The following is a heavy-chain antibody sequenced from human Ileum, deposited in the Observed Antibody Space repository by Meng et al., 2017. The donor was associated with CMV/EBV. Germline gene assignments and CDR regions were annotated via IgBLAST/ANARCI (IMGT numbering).Heavy chain of an antibody. CDR2: IKQDGSAT. CDR1: GSTYSNFW. V-gene: IGHV3-7*01. Sequence: GGSLRLSCAVSGSTYSNFWMSWDRQSPGMGLEWVANIKQDGSATYYAESVKGRFTISRDNAKNPLYLQMDNLRADDAAVYYCVREDIVVFDYWGQGTLVTVSS. J-gene: IGHJ4*02. CDR3: VREDIVVFDY. D-gene: IGHD2-15*01.